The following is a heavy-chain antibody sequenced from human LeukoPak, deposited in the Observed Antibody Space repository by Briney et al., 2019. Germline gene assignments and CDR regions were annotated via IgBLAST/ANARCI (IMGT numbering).Heavy chain of an antibody. Sequence: SETLSPTCAVYGGSFSGYYWSWIRQPPGKGLEWIGEINHSGSTNYNPSLKSRVTISVDTSKNQFSLKLSSVTAADTAVYYCARYYYDSSGYYDDYWGQGTLVTVSS. V-gene: IGHV4-34*01. CDR3: ARYYYDSSGYYDDY. CDR1: GGSFSGYY. D-gene: IGHD3-22*01. J-gene: IGHJ4*02. CDR2: INHSGST.